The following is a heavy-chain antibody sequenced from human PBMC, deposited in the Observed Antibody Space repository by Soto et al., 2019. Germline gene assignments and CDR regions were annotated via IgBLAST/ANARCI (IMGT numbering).Heavy chain of an antibody. CDR2: MNAGNGNT. V-gene: IGHV1-3*01. CDR3: ATAVPVAADLDY. D-gene: IGHD6-19*01. J-gene: IGHJ4*02. Sequence: QVQLVQSGAEVKKPGASVKVSCKASGYTFTGYAMHWVRQAPGQGLEWMGWMNAGNGNTKYSQKFQGRVTMTRDTDASTADLEMSSRRSEDTAVCSCATAVPVAADLDYWGQGTLVTVAS. CDR1: GYTFTGYA.